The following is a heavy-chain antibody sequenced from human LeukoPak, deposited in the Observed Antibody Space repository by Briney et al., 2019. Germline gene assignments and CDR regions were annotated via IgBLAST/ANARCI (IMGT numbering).Heavy chain of an antibody. CDR2: IKQDGSEK. V-gene: IGHV3-7*04. CDR1: GFTFSDYW. J-gene: IGHJ4*02. CDR3: AREPHAEEFDY. Sequence: GGSLRLSCAASGFTFSDYWMSWVRQAPGKGLEWVANIKQDGSEKYYVDSVKGRFTISRDNAKNSLYLQMNSLRAEDTAVYYCAREPHAEEFDYWGQGTLVTVSS.